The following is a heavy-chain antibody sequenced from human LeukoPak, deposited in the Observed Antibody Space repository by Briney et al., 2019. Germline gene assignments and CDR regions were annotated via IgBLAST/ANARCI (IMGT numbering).Heavy chain of an antibody. V-gene: IGHV4-31*11. D-gene: IGHD3-22*01. CDR2: IYYSGST. CDR3: ARDLRLTVAFDI. Sequence: SETLSLTCAVYGGSFSGYYWSWIRQHPGKGLEWIGYIYYSGSTYYNPSLKSRVTISVDTSKNQFSLKLSSVTAADTAVYYCARDLRLTVAFDIWGQGTMVTVSS. CDR1: GGSFSGYY. J-gene: IGHJ3*02.